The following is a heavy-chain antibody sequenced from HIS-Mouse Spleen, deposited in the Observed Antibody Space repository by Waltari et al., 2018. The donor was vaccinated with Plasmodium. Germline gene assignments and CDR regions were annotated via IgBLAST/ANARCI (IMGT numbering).Heavy chain of an antibody. CDR1: GGSFSGYH. J-gene: IGHJ2*01. V-gene: IGHV4-34*01. CDR2: INHSGST. D-gene: IGHD3-10*01. CDR3: ARGRVLGTSSGYFDL. Sequence: QVQLQQWGAGLLKPSETLSPTCAVYGGSFSGYHWSWIRQPPGKGPEWIGEINHSGSTNYNPSLKSRVTISVDTSKNQFSLKLSSVTAADTAVYYCARGRVLGTSSGYFDLWGRGTLVTVSS.